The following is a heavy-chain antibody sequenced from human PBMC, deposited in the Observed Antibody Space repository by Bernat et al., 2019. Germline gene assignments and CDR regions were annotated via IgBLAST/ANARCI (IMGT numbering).Heavy chain of an antibody. J-gene: IGHJ3*02. D-gene: IGHD2-2*01. Sequence: EGQLVESGGGLVQPGGSLRLSCTASGFIFSSFWMSWVRQAPGKGLEWVANIEPGGGEKNYVDSVKGRFTISRENGRSSVYLQMNTLRAEDTAMYYCARYCSSTACTDAFDIWGQGTMVTVSS. CDR1: GFIFSSFW. CDR2: IEPGGGEK. V-gene: IGHV3-7*03. CDR3: ARYCSSTACTDAFDI.